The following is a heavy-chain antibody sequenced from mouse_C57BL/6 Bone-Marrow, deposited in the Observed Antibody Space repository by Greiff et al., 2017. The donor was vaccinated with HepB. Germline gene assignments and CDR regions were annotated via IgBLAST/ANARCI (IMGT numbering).Heavy chain of an antibody. J-gene: IGHJ2*01. Sequence: QVQLQQPGAELVKPGASVKLSCKASGYTFTSYWMHWVKQRPGQGLEWIGMIHPNSGSTNYNEKFKSMATLTVDKSSSTAYMQLSSLTSEDSAVYYCTRRGIYDYALYYWGQGTTRTVSS. CDR1: GYTFTSYW. D-gene: IGHD2-4*01. V-gene: IGHV1-64*01. CDR2: IHPNSGST. CDR3: TRRGIYDYALYY.